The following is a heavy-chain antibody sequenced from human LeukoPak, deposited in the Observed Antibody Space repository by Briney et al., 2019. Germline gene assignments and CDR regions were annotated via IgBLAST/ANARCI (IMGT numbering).Heavy chain of an antibody. V-gene: IGHV3-30*02. D-gene: IGHD6-19*01. J-gene: IGHJ4*02. Sequence: GGSLRLSCAASGFTFSNYGMHWVRQAPGKGLEWVAFIRYDASIKYYADSVKGRFTISRDNSKNTLYLQMNSLRAEDTAVYYCARVKQWLVFDYWGQGTLVTVSS. CDR2: IRYDASIK. CDR1: GFTFSNYG. CDR3: ARVKQWLVFDY.